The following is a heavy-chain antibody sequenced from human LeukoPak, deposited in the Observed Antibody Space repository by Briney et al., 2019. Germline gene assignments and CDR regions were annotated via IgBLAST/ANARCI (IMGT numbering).Heavy chain of an antibody. CDR3: ARDHDWNYGPSLFDY. D-gene: IGHD1-7*01. Sequence: ASVKVSCKASGYTFTSYGISWVRQAPGQGLEWMGWISAYNGNTNYAQKLQGRVTMTTDTSTSTAYMELRSLRSDDTAVYYCARDHDWNYGPSLFDYWGQGTLVTVSS. CDR2: ISAYNGNT. J-gene: IGHJ4*02. V-gene: IGHV1-18*01. CDR1: GYTFTSYG.